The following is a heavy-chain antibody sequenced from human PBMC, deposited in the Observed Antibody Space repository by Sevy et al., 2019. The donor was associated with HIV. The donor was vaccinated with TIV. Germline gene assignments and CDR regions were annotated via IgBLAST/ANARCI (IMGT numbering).Heavy chain of an antibody. D-gene: IGHD3-22*01. J-gene: IGHJ4*02. CDR3: AKDLYGYYYDSSGKGAIDY. Sequence: GGSLRLSCAASGFTFSSYGMHWVRQAPGKGLEWVAFIRYDGSNKYYADSVKGRFTISRDNSKNTRYLQMNSLRAEDTAVYYCAKDLYGYYYDSSGKGAIDYWGQGTLVTVSS. V-gene: IGHV3-30*02. CDR1: GFTFSSYG. CDR2: IRYDGSNK.